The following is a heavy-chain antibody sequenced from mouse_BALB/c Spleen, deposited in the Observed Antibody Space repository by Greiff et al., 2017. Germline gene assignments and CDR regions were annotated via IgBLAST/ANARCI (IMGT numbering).Heavy chain of an antibody. V-gene: IGHV2-6-5*01. CDR1: GFSLTDYG. J-gene: IGHJ1*01. Sequence: VQRVESGPGLVAPSQSLSITCTVSGFSLTDYGVSWIRQPPGKGLEWLGVIWGGGSTYYNSALKSRLSISKDNSKSQVFLKMNSLQTDDTAMYYCAKQRLITTWYFDVWGAGTTVTVSS. D-gene: IGHD1-1*01. CDR3: AKQRLITTWYFDV. CDR2: IWGGGST.